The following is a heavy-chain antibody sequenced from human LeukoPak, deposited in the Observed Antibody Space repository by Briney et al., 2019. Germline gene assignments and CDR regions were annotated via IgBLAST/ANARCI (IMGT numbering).Heavy chain of an antibody. CDR2: INPDGTVT. D-gene: IGHD6-19*01. CDR1: GFTFNNYW. V-gene: IGHV3-74*01. CDR3: VRDSPSGFFDL. Sequence: QPGGSLRLSCAASGFTFNNYWMHWVRQAPGKGLVWVSPINPDGTVTTYADSVKGRFTISRDSAKNTLYLQMNSLRAEDTAVYYCVRDSPSGFFDLWGRGTLVTVSS. J-gene: IGHJ2*01.